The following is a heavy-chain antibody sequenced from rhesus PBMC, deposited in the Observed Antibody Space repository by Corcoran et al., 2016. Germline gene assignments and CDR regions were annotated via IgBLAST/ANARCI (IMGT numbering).Heavy chain of an antibody. CDR1: GFTFSGYE. D-gene: IGHD2-27*01. J-gene: IGHJ6*01. CDR3: AGCSGIYCYAEYGLDS. Sequence: EVQLAESGGGLVQPGGSLRLSCAASGFTFSGYEMHWVRQAPGQGLESISIIAGDTSYTYYAESVKGRFTISRDNAKTSLSRQMNSLRAEDTAVYYCAGCSGIYCYAEYGLDSWGQGVVVTVSS. V-gene: IGHV3-115*02. CDR2: IAGDTSYT.